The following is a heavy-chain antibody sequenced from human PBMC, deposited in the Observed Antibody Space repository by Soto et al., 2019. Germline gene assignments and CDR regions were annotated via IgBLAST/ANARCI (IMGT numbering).Heavy chain of an antibody. CDR1: GFTFDDYA. CDR2: ISWNSGSI. J-gene: IGHJ3*02. V-gene: IGHV3-9*01. D-gene: IGHD3-10*01. CDR3: AKDRSMVRGVIGAFDI. Sequence: EVLLVESGGGLVQPGRSLRLSCAASGFTFDDYAMHWVRQAPGKGLEWVSGISWNSGSIRYADSVKGRFTISRDNAKNSLYLQMNSLRAEDTALYYCAKDRSMVRGVIGAFDIWGQGTMVTVSS.